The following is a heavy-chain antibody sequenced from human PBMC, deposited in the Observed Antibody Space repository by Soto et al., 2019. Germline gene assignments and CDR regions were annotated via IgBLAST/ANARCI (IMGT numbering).Heavy chain of an antibody. CDR1: GFTFSSYG. D-gene: IGHD5-18*01. J-gene: IGHJ6*02. CDR3: ARELRGYSYFAYYGMDV. CDR2: IWYDGSNK. V-gene: IGHV3-33*01. Sequence: GSLRLSCAASGFTFSSYGMHWVRQSPGKGLEWVAVIWYDGSNKYYADSVKGRFTISRDNSKNTLYLQMNSLRAEDTAVYFCARELRGYSYFAYYGMDVWGQGTTVTVSS.